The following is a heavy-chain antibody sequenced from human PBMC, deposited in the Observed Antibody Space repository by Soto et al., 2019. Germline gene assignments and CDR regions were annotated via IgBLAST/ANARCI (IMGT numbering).Heavy chain of an antibody. J-gene: IGHJ3*02. CDR3: ARFIFYVVRGDDAFDI. D-gene: IGHD3-10*01. CDR1: GYTFTSYG. CDR2: ISAYNGNT. Sequence: ASVKVSCKASGYTFTSYGISWVRQAPGQGLEWMGWISAYNGNTNYAQKLQGRVTMTTDTSTSTAYMELRSLRSDDTAVYYCARFIFYVVRGDDAFDIWGQGTMVTVSS. V-gene: IGHV1-18*01.